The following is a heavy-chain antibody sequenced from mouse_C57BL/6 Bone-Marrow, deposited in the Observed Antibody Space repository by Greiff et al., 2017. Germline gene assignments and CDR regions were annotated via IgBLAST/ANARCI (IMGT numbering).Heavy chain of an antibody. V-gene: IGHV1-81*01. CDR3: ARKELWALFAY. CDR1: GYTFTSYG. J-gene: IGHJ3*01. Sequence: VQLQQSGAELARPGASVKLSCKASGYTFTSYGISWVKQRTGQGLEWIGEIYPRSGNTYYNEKFKGKATLTADKSSSTAYMELRSLTSEDSAVYFCARKELWALFAYWGQGTLVTVSA. CDR2: IYPRSGNT.